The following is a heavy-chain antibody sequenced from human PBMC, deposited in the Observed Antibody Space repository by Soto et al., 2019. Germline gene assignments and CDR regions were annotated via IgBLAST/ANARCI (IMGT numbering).Heavy chain of an antibody. CDR1: GGSISTGGYS. J-gene: IGHJ1*01. D-gene: IGHD1-1*01. CDR2: IYHSGST. V-gene: IGHV4-30-2*01. CDR3: ARTTPMPLAHFAY. Sequence: PSETLSLTCAVSGGSISTGGYSWSWIRQPPGMGLEWIGYIYHSGSTYYTPSLKSRVTIAIESSKNKFSLTVNSVTAADTALYYCARTTPMPLAHFAYRGQGTVVIVSS.